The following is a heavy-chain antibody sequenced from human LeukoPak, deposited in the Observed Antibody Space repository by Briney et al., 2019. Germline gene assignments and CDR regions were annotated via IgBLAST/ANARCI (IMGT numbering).Heavy chain of an antibody. V-gene: IGHV3-7*01. J-gene: IGHJ4*02. Sequence: PGGSLRLSCVASGFTFSSYWMSWVRQAPGKGLEWVANIKQDGSEKYYVDSVKGRFTISRDNAKNSLYLQMNSLRAEDTAVYYCARDGRDYYDSSGYLDYWGQGTLVTVSS. CDR3: ARDGRDYYDSSGYLDY. D-gene: IGHD3-22*01. CDR2: IKQDGSEK. CDR1: GFTFSSYW.